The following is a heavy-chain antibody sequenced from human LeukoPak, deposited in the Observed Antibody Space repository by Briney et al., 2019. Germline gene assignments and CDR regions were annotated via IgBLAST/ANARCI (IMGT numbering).Heavy chain of an antibody. CDR1: GFTFNAYT. CDR2: IGDSGSHI. Sequence: GGSLRLSCAASGFTFNAYTMKWVRQAPGKGLEWVSSIGDSGSHIFYADSVKGRFTTSRDNAKNSLYLQMNSLRAEGTAVYYCARDFGVIASTGGIDYWGQGTLVTVSS. D-gene: IGHD2-8*01. J-gene: IGHJ4*02. CDR3: ARDFGVIASTGGIDY. V-gene: IGHV3-21*01.